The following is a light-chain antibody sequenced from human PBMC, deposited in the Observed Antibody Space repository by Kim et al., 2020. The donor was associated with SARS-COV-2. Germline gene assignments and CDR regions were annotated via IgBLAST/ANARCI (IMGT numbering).Light chain of an antibody. J-gene: IGLJ3*02. CDR2: EYD. Sequence: GETVTSSCTRSSGSIAKNYLQWYRHRPGSGPTTLIYEYDQSSSGGPDRFSGSIGRSSNSASLSISGLKTEDEADYYCQSYDDNIQVFGGGTQLTVL. CDR1: SGSIAKNY. CDR3: QSYDDNIQV. V-gene: IGLV6-57*03.